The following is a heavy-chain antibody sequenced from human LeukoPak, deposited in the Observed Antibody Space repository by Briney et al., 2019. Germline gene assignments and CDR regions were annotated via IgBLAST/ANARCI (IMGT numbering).Heavy chain of an antibody. CDR1: GFTFDDYA. Sequence: GRSLRLSCAASGFTFDDYAMHWVRQAPGKGLEWVSGINWNSNNIDYADSVKGRFTISRDNGKNSLNLQMNSLRAEDTALYYCARRIAAAGTGNWFDPWGQGTLVTVSS. V-gene: IGHV3-9*01. J-gene: IGHJ5*02. CDR3: ARRIAAAGTGNWFDP. D-gene: IGHD6-13*01. CDR2: INWNSNNI.